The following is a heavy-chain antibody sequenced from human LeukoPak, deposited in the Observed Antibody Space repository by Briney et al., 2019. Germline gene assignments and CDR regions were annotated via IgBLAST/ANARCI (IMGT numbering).Heavy chain of an antibody. D-gene: IGHD6-13*01. CDR3: ARDQLDPFDY. V-gene: IGHV3-21*01. Sequence: GGSLRLSCAASGFTFSSYSMNWVRQAPGKGLEWVSSISSSSSYIYYADSVKGRFTISRDNAKNLPYLQMNSLRAEDTAVYYCARDQLDPFDYWGQGTLVTVSS. CDR1: GFTFSSYS. J-gene: IGHJ4*02. CDR2: ISSSSSYI.